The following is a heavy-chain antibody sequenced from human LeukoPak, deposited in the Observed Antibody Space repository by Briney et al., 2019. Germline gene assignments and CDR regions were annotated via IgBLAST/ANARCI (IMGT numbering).Heavy chain of an antibody. V-gene: IGHV3-49*03. CDR1: GFTFGDYA. CDR3: TREYGSGSPYYYYGMDV. D-gene: IGHD3-10*01. CDR2: IRSKAYGGTT. Sequence: GGSLRLSCTASGFTFGDYAMSWFRQAPGKGLEWVGFIRSKAYGGTTEYAASVKGRFTISRDDSESIAYLQMNSLKTEDTAVYYCTREYGSGSPYYYYGMDVWGQGTTVTVSS. J-gene: IGHJ6*02.